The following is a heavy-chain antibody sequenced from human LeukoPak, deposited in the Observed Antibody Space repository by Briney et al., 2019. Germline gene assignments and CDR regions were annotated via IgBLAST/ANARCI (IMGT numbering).Heavy chain of an antibody. J-gene: IGHJ6*03. V-gene: IGHV1-2*06. Sequence: ASVKVSCKXSGYTFTGYYMHWVRQAPGQGLERMGRISPNSGGTNYAQKFQGRVTMTRDTSISTAYMELSRLRSDDTAVYYCARGGSYSSSWYYMDVWGKGTTVTVSS. CDR1: GYTFTGYY. CDR3: ARGGSYSSSWYYMDV. CDR2: ISPNSGGT. D-gene: IGHD6-13*01.